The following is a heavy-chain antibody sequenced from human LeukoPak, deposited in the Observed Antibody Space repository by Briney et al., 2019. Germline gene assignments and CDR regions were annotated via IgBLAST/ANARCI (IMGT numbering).Heavy chain of an antibody. CDR3: GKVLEQWLSKGGGFDY. D-gene: IGHD6-19*01. CDR1: GFTFTSYA. Sequence: GGSLRLSCAASGFTFTSYAMSWVRHAPGKGLECVSSISVSGGSTYYADSVKGRFTISRVNSKNTLYLQMNSLRAEETAVYYCGKVLEQWLSKGGGFDYWGQGTLVTVSS. V-gene: IGHV3-23*01. CDR2: ISVSGGST. J-gene: IGHJ4*02.